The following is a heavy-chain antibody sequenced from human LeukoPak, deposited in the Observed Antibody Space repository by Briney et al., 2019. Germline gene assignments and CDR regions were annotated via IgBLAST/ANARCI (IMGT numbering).Heavy chain of an antibody. CDR2: IIPILGIA. J-gene: IGHJ4*02. V-gene: IGHV1-69*04. Sequence: SVKVSCKASGGTFSSYAISWVRQAPGQGVEWMGRIIPILGIANYAQRFQGRVTITADKSTSTAYMELSSLRSEDTAVYYCARERRYCSSTSCYRPTDYWGQGTLVTVSS. CDR3: ARERRYCSSTSCYRPTDY. D-gene: IGHD2-2*01. CDR1: GGTFSSYA.